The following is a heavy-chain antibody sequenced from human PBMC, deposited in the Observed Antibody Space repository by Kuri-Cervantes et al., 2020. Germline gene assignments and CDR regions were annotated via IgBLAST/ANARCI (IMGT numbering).Heavy chain of an antibody. Sequence: SETLSLTCAVSGGSISSSNWWSWVRQPPGKGLEWIGEINHSGSTNYNPSLKSRVTISVDTSKNQFSLKLSSVTAADTAVYYCARRTYGDYFDYWGQGTLVTVSS. D-gene: IGHD4-17*01. CDR3: ARRTYGDYFDY. CDR1: GGSISSSNW. CDR2: INHSGST. J-gene: IGHJ4*02. V-gene: IGHV4-4*02.